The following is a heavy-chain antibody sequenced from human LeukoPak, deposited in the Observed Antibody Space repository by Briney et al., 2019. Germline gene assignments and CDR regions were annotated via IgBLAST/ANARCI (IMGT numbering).Heavy chain of an antibody. CDR3: AKDHLPGIVVADRDY. V-gene: IGHV3-66*01. CDR1: GFTFSRYW. CDR2: IYGGGST. J-gene: IGHJ4*02. D-gene: IGHD6-19*01. Sequence: GGSLRLSCAASGFTFSRYWMSWVRQAPGKGLGWVSVIYGGGSTYYADSVKGRFTISRDNSKNTLYLQINSLRAEDTAVYYCAKDHLPGIVVADRDYWGLGTLVTVSS.